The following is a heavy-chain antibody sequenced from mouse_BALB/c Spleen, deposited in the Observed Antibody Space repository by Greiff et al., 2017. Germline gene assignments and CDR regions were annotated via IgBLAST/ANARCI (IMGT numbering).Heavy chain of an antibody. Sequence: VQLVESGPGLVAPSQSLSITCTVSGFSLTSYGVHWVRQPPGKGLEWLGVIWAGGSTNYNSALMSRLSISKDNSKSQVFLKMNSLQTDDTAMYYCAREIYYGNYYAMDYWGQGTSVTVSS. CDR3: AREIYYGNYYAMDY. V-gene: IGHV2-9*02. D-gene: IGHD2-1*01. CDR1: GFSLTSYG. J-gene: IGHJ4*01. CDR2: IWAGGST.